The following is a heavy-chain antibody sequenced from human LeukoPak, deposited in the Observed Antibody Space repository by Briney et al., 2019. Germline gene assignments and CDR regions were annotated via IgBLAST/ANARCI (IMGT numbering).Heavy chain of an antibody. J-gene: IGHJ4*02. CDR3: ARQQVVPAATPKGYFDY. CDR2: IYYSGST. CDR1: GGSISSYY. V-gene: IGHV4-59*08. D-gene: IGHD2-2*01. Sequence: SETLSLTCTVSGGSISSYYWGWIRQPPGKGPEWIGYIYYSGSTNYNPSLKSRVTISVDTSKNQFSLKLSSVTAADTAVYYCARQQVVPAATPKGYFDYWGQGTLVTVSS.